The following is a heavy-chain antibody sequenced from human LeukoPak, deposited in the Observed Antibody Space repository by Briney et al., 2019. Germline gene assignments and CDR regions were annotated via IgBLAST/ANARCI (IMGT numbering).Heavy chain of an antibody. D-gene: IGHD4-17*01. CDR2: IYYSGST. Sequence: SETLSLTCTVSGGSISSSSYYWGWIRQPPGKGLEWIGSIYYSGSTYYNPSLKSRVTISVDTSKNQFSLKLSSVTAADTAVYYCARDLRAPYYYYYMDVWGKGTTVTVSS. CDR1: GGSISSSSYY. J-gene: IGHJ6*03. CDR3: ARDLRAPYYYYYMDV. V-gene: IGHV4-39*07.